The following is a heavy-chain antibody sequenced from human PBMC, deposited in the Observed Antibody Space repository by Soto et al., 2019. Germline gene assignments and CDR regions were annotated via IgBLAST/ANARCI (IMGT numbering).Heavy chain of an antibody. CDR1: GDSVSSNSAA. CDR3: ARDFGGGPAGQYYYYYGMDV. Sequence: PSQTLSLTCAISGDSVSSNSAAWNWIRQSPSRGLEWLGRTYYRSKWYNDYAVSVKSRITINPDTSKNQFSLQLNSVTPEDTAVYYCARDFGGGPAGQYYYYYGMDVWGQGTTVTVSS. CDR2: TYYRSKWYN. J-gene: IGHJ6*02. D-gene: IGHD3-3*01. V-gene: IGHV6-1*01.